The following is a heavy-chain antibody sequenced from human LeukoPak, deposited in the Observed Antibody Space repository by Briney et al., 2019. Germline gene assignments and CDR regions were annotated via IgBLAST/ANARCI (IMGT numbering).Heavy chain of an antibody. CDR3: AKDSDDFWSGYGGIFDY. CDR2: ISTSGSVI. J-gene: IGHJ4*02. CDR1: GFTFSSYE. D-gene: IGHD3-3*01. Sequence: GGSLRLSCATSGFTFSSYEMNWVRQAPGKGLEWVSYISTSGSVIYYADSVKGRFTISRDNSKNTLYLQMNSLRAEDTAVYYCAKDSDDFWSGYGGIFDYWGQGTLVTVSS. V-gene: IGHV3-48*03.